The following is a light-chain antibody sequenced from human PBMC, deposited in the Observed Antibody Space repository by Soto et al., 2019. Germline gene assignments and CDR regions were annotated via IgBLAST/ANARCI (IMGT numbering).Light chain of an antibody. CDR3: SSYTISITYV. V-gene: IGLV2-14*01. Sequence: QSVLTQPASVSGSPGQSVTISCTGTSNDVGAYNYVSWYQQHLGKAPKLMIYEVSNRPSGISNRFSGSKSGNTASLTISGLQAEDEADYYCSSYTISITYVFGTGTKVTVL. J-gene: IGLJ1*01. CDR1: SNDVGAYNY. CDR2: EVS.